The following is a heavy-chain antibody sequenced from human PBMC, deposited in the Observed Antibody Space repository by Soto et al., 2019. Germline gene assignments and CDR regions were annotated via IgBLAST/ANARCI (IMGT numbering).Heavy chain of an antibody. CDR3: ARRNSNFGAFDI. J-gene: IGHJ3*02. V-gene: IGHV5-51*01. CDR1: GYKPSTWHNFTSYW. D-gene: IGHD3-16*01. CDR2: IYPGDSDT. Sequence: PGESLKISCKGSGYKPSTWHNFTSYWIAWVRQMPGEGLEWMGIIYPGDSDTRYSPSFQGQVTISADKSISTAYLQWSSLEASDTAIYYCARRNSNFGAFDIWGQGTMVTVSS.